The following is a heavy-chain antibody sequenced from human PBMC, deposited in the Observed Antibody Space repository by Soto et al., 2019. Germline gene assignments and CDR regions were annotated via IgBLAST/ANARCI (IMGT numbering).Heavy chain of an antibody. CDR3: AKGRYTLASGTVDY. Sequence: EVQLVESGGGLVQPGRSLRLSCAASGFTFDDYAMHWVRQAPGKGLEWVSGISGNSGNIAYADSVKGRCTISRDNAKNSLYLQMNCLRAGDTVLYYCAKGRYTLASGTVDYWGQGTLVTVSS. J-gene: IGHJ4*02. CDR1: GFTFDDYA. CDR2: ISGNSGNI. D-gene: IGHD3-10*01. V-gene: IGHV3-9*01.